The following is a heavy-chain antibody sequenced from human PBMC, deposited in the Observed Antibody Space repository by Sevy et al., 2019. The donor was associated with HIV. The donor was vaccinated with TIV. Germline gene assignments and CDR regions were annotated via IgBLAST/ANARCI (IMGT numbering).Heavy chain of an antibody. CDR3: AKDRVWGVNSLGMDV. CDR1: GFTFDDYA. D-gene: IGHD3-10*01. J-gene: IGHJ6*02. Sequence: GGSLRLSCAASGFTFDDYAMHWVRQAPGKGLEWVSGISWNSGSIGYADSVKGRFTISRDNAKNSLYLQMNSLRAEDSAFYYCAKDRVWGVNSLGMDVWGQGTKVTVSS. CDR2: ISWNSGSI. V-gene: IGHV3-9*01.